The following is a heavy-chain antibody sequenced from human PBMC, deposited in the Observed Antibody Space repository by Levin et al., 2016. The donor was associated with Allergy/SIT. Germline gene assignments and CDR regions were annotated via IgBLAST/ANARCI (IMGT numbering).Heavy chain of an antibody. V-gene: IGHV3-11*01. CDR2: ISNSGSII. Sequence: WIRQPPGKGLEWVSYISNSGSIIYSADSVKGRFTISRDNAKNSLYLQMNSLRAEDTAVYYCARVLYCSGGSCSHYYYYGMDVWGQGTTVTVSS. CDR3: ARVLYCSGGSCSHYYYYGMDV. J-gene: IGHJ6*02. D-gene: IGHD2-15*01.